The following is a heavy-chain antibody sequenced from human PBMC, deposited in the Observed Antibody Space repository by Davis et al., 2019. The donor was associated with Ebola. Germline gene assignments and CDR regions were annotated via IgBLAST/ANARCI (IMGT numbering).Heavy chain of an antibody. CDR2: IYYSGST. D-gene: IGHD3-22*01. V-gene: IGHV4-30-4*08. CDR3: ARDHVTTMMDY. CDR1: GGSFSGYY. J-gene: IGHJ4*02. Sequence: PSETLSLTCAVYGGSFSGYYWSWIRQPPGKGLEWIGYIYYSGSTYYNPSLKSRVTISVDTSKNQFSLKLSSVAAADTAVYYCARDHVTTMMDYWGQGTLVTLSS.